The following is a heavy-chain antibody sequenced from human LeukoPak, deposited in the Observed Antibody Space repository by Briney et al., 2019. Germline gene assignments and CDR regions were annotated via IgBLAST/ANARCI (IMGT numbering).Heavy chain of an antibody. D-gene: IGHD1-1*01. J-gene: IGHJ5*02. CDR2: INSDGSST. Sequence: PGGSLRLSCAASGFTFSNYWMHWVRQAPGKGLVWVSYINSDGSSTNYADSVKGRFTISRDNAKNSLYLQMNSLRVEDTAVYYCARLGLEVGGPNWFDPWGQGTLVTVSS. CDR3: ARLGLEVGGPNWFDP. V-gene: IGHV3-74*01. CDR1: GFTFSNYW.